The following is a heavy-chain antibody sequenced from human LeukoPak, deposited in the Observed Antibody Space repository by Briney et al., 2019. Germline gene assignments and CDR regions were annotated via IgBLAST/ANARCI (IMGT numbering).Heavy chain of an antibody. J-gene: IGHJ5*02. CDR2: INIGGTNT. D-gene: IGHD5-12*01. Sequence: GGSLRLSCAASGFTFNDYYMRWIRQAPGKGLEWLSYINIGGTNTHYADSVKGRFTISRDNAKKSLYLEMNNLRAEDTAVYYCATGGAGFDTWGQGVLVTVSS. CDR1: GFTFNDYY. CDR3: ATGGAGFDT. V-gene: IGHV3-11*01.